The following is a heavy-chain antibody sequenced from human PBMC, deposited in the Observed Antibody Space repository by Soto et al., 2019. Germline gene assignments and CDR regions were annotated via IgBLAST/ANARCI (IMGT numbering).Heavy chain of an antibody. J-gene: IGHJ5*02. CDR3: ARVPGP. V-gene: IGHV4-30-2*01. D-gene: IGHD7-27*01. CDR2: IYHSGRT. Sequence: PSENLSLTCAVSGGSISSGGYSWSWIRQPPGKGLEWIGYIYHSGRTYYNPSLKSRVTISVDRSKNQFSLKLSSVTAADTAVYYCARVPGPWGQGTLVTVSS. CDR1: GGSISSGGYS.